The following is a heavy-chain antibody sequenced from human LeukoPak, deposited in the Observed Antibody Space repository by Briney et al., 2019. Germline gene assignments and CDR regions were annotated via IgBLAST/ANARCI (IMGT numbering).Heavy chain of an antibody. Sequence: GGSLRLSCAASGFTFDDYGMSWVRQAPGKGLEWVSGINWNGGSTGYAASVKGRFTISRDNAKNSLYLQMNSLRAEDTALYYCARDRYSGSYYVAFDIWGQGTMVTVSS. CDR2: INWNGGST. CDR3: ARDRYSGSYYVAFDI. J-gene: IGHJ3*02. D-gene: IGHD1-26*01. V-gene: IGHV3-20*04. CDR1: GFTFDDYG.